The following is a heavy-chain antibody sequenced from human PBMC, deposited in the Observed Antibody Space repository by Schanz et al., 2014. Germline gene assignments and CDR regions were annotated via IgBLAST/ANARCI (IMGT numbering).Heavy chain of an antibody. CDR1: GYTFTSYY. V-gene: IGHV1-46*01. CDR2: INPSSGST. CDR3: ARYGEAAAGCDY. Sequence: QVQLVQSGAEVKKPGASVKVSCKASGYTFTSYYMHWVRQAPGQGLEWMGIINPSSGSTGYAQKYQGRVNVTRDTSTSTVNMELSSLRSRDTAVYSCARYGEAAAGCDYWGQGTLVTVSS. J-gene: IGHJ4*02. D-gene: IGHD6-13*01.